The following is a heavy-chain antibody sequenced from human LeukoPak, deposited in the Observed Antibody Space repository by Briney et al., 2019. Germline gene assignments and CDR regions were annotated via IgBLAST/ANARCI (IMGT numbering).Heavy chain of an antibody. J-gene: IGHJ4*02. D-gene: IGHD2-2*02. Sequence: PGGSLRLSCAASGFTFSDYYMSWIRQAPGKGLEWVSYISNSGSTICYADSVKGRFTISRDNAKNSLYLQMNSLRAEDTAVYYCARGSRVVPAAIPDYWGQGSLVTVSS. V-gene: IGHV3-11*01. CDR1: GFTFSDYY. CDR3: ARGSRVVPAAIPDY. CDR2: ISNSGSTI.